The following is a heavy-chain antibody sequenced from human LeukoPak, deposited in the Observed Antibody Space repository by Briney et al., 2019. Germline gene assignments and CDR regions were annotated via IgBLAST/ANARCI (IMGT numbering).Heavy chain of an antibody. CDR1: GFTFSSYA. Sequence: PGGSLRLSCAASGFTFSSYAMHWVRQAPGKGLEWVAVISYDGSNKYYADSVKGRFTISRDNSKNTLYLQMNSLRAEDTAVYYCARDLPFGELLHHFDYWGQGTLVTVSS. CDR2: ISYDGSNK. J-gene: IGHJ4*02. CDR3: ARDLPFGELLHHFDY. D-gene: IGHD3-10*01. V-gene: IGHV3-30*01.